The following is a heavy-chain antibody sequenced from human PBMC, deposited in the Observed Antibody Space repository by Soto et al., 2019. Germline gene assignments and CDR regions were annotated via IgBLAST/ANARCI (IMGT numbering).Heavy chain of an antibody. CDR1: GFTFSSYG. Sequence: GGSLRLSCAASGFTFSSYGMHWVRQAPGKGLEWVAVIWYDGSNKYYADSVKGRFTISRDNSKNTLYLQVNSLRAEDTAVYYCARQVGSVAAPTYYDFWSGYSFSVDYWGQGTLVTVSS. V-gene: IGHV3-33*01. D-gene: IGHD3-3*01. CDR2: IWYDGSNK. J-gene: IGHJ4*02. CDR3: ARQVGSVAAPTYYDFWSGYSFSVDY.